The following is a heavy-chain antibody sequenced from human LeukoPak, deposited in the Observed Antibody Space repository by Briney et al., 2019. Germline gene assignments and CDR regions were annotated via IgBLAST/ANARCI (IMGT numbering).Heavy chain of an antibody. J-gene: IGHJ4*02. CDR3: ARGLYSGSYYVVSPIDY. CDR2: IYHSVST. CDR1: GYSISSGYY. V-gene: IGHV4-38-2*02. Sequence: PETLSHTRTVSGYSISSGYYWGWIRQPPGRGWEGIRSIYHSVSTYYKPTLKSPVTISVGTPKNQFSLKLSSVTAADTGVYYCARGLYSGSYYVVSPIDYWGQGTLVTVS. D-gene: IGHD1-26*01.